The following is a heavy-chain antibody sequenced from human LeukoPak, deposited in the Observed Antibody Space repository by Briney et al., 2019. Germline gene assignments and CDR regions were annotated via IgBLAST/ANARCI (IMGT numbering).Heavy chain of an antibody. V-gene: IGHV6-1*01. CDR2: TYYRSKWYN. D-gene: IGHD6-19*01. CDR1: GDSVSSNSAA. J-gene: IGHJ6*02. Sequence: SQTLSLTCAISGDSVSSNSAAWNWIRQSPSRGLEWLGRTYYRSKWYNDYAVSVKSRITINPDTSKNQFSLQLNSVTPEDTAVYYCARDLERVAGTPIMYYYYGMDVWGQGTTVTVSS. CDR3: ARDLERVAGTPIMYYYYGMDV.